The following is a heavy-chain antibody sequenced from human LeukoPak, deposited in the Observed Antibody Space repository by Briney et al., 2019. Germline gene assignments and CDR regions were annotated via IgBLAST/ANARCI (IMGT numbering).Heavy chain of an antibody. CDR1: GGTFSSYA. CDR3: AVGDTAMVPLDY. J-gene: IGHJ4*02. V-gene: IGHV1-69*13. Sequence: ASVKVSCKASGGTFSSYAISWVRQAPGQGLEWMGGIIPIFGTANYAQKFQGRVTITADESTSTVYMELSSLRSEDTAVYYCAVGDTAMVPLDYWGQGTLVTVSS. D-gene: IGHD5-18*01. CDR2: IIPIFGTA.